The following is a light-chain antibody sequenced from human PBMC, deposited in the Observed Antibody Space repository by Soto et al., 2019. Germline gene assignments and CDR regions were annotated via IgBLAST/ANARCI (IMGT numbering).Light chain of an antibody. CDR1: SSNIGSNT. V-gene: IGLV1-44*01. Sequence: QSVLTQPPSASGTPGQRVTISCSGSSSNIGSNTVNWYQQLPGTAPKLLIYSNNQRPSGVPDRFSASKSGTSASLAISGLQSEDEADYYCAAWDDSLNGPVFGGGTKLTV. J-gene: IGLJ2*01. CDR2: SNN. CDR3: AAWDDSLNGPV.